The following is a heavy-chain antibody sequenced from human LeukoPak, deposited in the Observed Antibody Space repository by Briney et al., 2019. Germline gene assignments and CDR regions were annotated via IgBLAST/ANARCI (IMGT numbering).Heavy chain of an antibody. J-gene: IGHJ5*02. V-gene: IGHV3-66*01. CDR3: ARSGGHYYGSGSYYNGPNWFDP. CDR1: GFTFSSYA. D-gene: IGHD3-10*01. CDR2: IYSGGST. Sequence: GGSLRLSCAASGFTFSSYAMSWVRQAPGKGLEWVSVIYSGGSTYYADSVKGRFTISRDNSKNTLYLQMNSLRAEDTAVYYCARSGGHYYGSGSYYNGPNWFDPWGQGTLVTVSS.